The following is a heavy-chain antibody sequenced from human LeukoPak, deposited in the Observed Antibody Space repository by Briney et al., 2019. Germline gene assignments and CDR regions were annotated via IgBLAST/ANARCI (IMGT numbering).Heavy chain of an antibody. J-gene: IGHJ4*02. D-gene: IGHD2-8*01. Sequence: GGSLRLSCAASGFTFSGSAMHWVRQASGKGLKWVGRIRSKANSYATAYAASVTGRFTISRDDSKNTAYLQMNSLEPEDTAVYYCASPYCSDGVCYPGYWGQGALVTVSS. CDR1: GFTFSGSA. CDR3: ASPYCSDGVCYPGY. V-gene: IGHV3-73*01. CDR2: IRSKANSYAT.